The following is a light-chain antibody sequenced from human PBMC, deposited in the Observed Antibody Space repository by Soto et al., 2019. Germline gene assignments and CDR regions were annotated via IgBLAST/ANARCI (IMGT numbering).Light chain of an antibody. CDR1: SSNIGAGYD. CDR2: GNS. V-gene: IGLV1-40*01. CDR3: QSYDSSLSGLV. Sequence: QSVLTQPPSVSGAPGQRVTISCTGSSSNIGAGYDVHWYQQLPGTAPKLLIYGNSNRPSGVPDRFSASKSGTSASLAITGLQAEDEADYYCQSYDSSLSGLVFGTGTKVTVL. J-gene: IGLJ1*01.